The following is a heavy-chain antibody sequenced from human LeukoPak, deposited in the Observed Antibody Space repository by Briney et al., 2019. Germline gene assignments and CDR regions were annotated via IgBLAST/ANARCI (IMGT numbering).Heavy chain of an antibody. V-gene: IGHV4-59*08. Sequence: SETLSLTCTVSGGSISYDYWTWIRQSPGKRLEWIGYIHYSGATNYSPSLKSRVTISIDTSKNQFSLKLTSVTAADTAVYYCATRGYWGQGTLVTVSS. D-gene: IGHD3-10*01. CDR3: ATRGY. J-gene: IGHJ4*02. CDR1: GGSISYDY. CDR2: IHYSGAT.